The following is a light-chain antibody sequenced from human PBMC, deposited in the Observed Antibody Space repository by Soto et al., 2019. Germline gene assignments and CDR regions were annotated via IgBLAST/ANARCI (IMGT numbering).Light chain of an antibody. Sequence: EIVMTQSPATLSVSPGERATLSCRASQSVSSNLAWYQQKPGQAPRLLIYGASTRATGIPARISGSGSGTEFTLTISSLQSEDFAVYYCQQYDDWPPPYTFGQGTKQEI. CDR1: QSVSSN. J-gene: IGKJ2*01. CDR3: QQYDDWPPPYT. V-gene: IGKV3-15*01. CDR2: GAS.